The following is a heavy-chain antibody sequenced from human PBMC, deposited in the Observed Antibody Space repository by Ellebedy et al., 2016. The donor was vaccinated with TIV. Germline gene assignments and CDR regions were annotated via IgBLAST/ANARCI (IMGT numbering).Heavy chain of an antibody. Sequence: GGSLRLSCAGSGFTFSSTSMNWVRQAPGKGLEWVSYISSGSSTIYYADSVKGRFTISRDNAKNSLYLQMNSLRDEDTAVYYCARDLRFLEWLFPDYWGQGTLVTVSS. CDR1: GFTFSSTS. CDR2: ISSGSSTI. V-gene: IGHV3-48*02. D-gene: IGHD3-3*01. J-gene: IGHJ4*02. CDR3: ARDLRFLEWLFPDY.